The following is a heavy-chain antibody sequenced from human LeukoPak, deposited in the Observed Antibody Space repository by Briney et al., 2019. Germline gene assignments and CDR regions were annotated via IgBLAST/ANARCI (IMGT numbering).Heavy chain of an antibody. D-gene: IGHD6-13*01. CDR1: GYTLTSFH. V-gene: IGHV1-8*01. CDR3: ARGASLGAATGAYNWFDP. J-gene: IGHJ5*02. Sequence: GASVKVSCKTSGYTLTSFHINWVRQATGQGLEWMAWMDPNSDYRGYAQKFQGRLTMTLDTSVSTAYMELSRLRSDDTAVYYCARGASLGAATGAYNWFDPWGQGTLVTVSS. CDR2: MDPNSDYR.